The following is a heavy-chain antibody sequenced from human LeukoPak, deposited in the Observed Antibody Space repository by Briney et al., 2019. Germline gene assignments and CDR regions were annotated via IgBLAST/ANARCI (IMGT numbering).Heavy chain of an antibody. J-gene: IGHJ4*02. V-gene: IGHV1-18*01. D-gene: IGHD3-22*01. Sequence: ASVKVSCKASGYTFTNYGISWVRQAPGQGLEWMGWISAYNGNTNYVQKLQGRVTMTTDTSTSTAYVELRSLRSDDTAVYYCARSPADVTMIVVVIPHYFDYWGQGTLVTVSS. CDR2: ISAYNGNT. CDR3: ARSPADVTMIVVVIPHYFDY. CDR1: GYTFTNYG.